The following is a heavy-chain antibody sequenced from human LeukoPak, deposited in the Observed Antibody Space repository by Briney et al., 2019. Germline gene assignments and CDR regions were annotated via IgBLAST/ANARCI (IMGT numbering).Heavy chain of an antibody. D-gene: IGHD2-15*01. CDR1: GYTFTSYA. CDR2: INAGNGNT. Sequence: ASVKVSCKASGYTFTSYAMHWVRQAPGQRLEWMGWINAGNGNTKYSQKFQGRVTITRDTSASTAYMELSSLRSEDTAVYYCARSRPYCSGGSCYSFDYWGQGTLVTVSS. V-gene: IGHV1-3*01. J-gene: IGHJ4*02. CDR3: ARSRPYCSGGSCYSFDY.